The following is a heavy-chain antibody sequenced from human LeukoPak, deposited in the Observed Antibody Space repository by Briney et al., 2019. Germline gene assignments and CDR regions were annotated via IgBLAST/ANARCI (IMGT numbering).Heavy chain of an antibody. Sequence: GGSLRLSCAATGFTVSSNYMSWVRQAPGKGLEYVSAISSNGGSTYYANSVKGRFTISRDNSKNTLYLQMGSLRAEDMAVYYCARVQYCSAGSCYSGLDYWGQGTLVTVSS. CDR3: ARVQYCSAGSCYSGLDY. J-gene: IGHJ4*02. CDR1: GFTVSSNY. CDR2: ISSNGGST. V-gene: IGHV3-64*01. D-gene: IGHD2-15*01.